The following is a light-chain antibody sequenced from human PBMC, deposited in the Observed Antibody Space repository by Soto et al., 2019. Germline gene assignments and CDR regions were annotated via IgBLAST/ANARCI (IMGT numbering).Light chain of an antibody. CDR3: QHRS. CDR1: QSVSSY. Sequence: EIVMTQSPATLSVSPGERATLSCRASQSVSSYLAWYQQKPGQAPRLLIYDASNRATGIPARFSGSGSGTDFTLTISSLEPEDFAVYYCQHRSFGQGTKVDIK. CDR2: DAS. J-gene: IGKJ1*01. V-gene: IGKV3-11*01.